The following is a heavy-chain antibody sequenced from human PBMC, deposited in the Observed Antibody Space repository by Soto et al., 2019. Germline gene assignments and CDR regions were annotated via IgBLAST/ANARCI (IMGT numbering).Heavy chain of an antibody. Sequence: SETLSLTCTVSGGSISSSSYYWSWIRQPPGKGLEWIGEINHSGSTNYNPSLKSRVTISVDTSKNQFSLKLSSVTAADTAVYYCARGGLRYCSSTSCHSPYYYYYMDVWGKGTTVTVSS. CDR2: INHSGST. CDR1: GGSISSSSYY. V-gene: IGHV4-39*07. D-gene: IGHD2-2*02. CDR3: ARGGLRYCSSTSCHSPYYYYYMDV. J-gene: IGHJ6*03.